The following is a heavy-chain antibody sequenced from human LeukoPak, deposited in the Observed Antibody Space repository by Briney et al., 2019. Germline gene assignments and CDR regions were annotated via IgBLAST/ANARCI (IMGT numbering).Heavy chain of an antibody. D-gene: IGHD3-9*01. CDR1: GFTFGDYA. V-gene: IGHV3-30*04. CDR3: ARDLSYDILTGYFLDY. Sequence: GGSLRLSCTASGFTFGDYAMSWVRQAPGKGLEWVAVISYDGSNKYYADSVKGRFTISRDNSKNTLYLQMNSLRAEDTAVYYCARDLSYDILTGYFLDYWGQGTLVTVSS. J-gene: IGHJ4*02. CDR2: ISYDGSNK.